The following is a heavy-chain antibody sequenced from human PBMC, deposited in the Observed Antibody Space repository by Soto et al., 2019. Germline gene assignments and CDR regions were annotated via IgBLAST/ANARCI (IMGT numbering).Heavy chain of an antibody. D-gene: IGHD3-10*01. CDR1: GFTVSSNY. CDR3: ARGGSGSGYYYYYGMDV. J-gene: IGHJ6*02. V-gene: IGHV3-53*01. CDR2: IYSGGST. Sequence: GSLRLSCAASGFTVSSNYMSWVRQAPGKGLEWVSVIYSGGSTYYADSVKGRFTISRDNSKNTLYLQMNSLRAEDTAVYYCARGGSGSGYYYYYGMDVWGQGTTVTVSS.